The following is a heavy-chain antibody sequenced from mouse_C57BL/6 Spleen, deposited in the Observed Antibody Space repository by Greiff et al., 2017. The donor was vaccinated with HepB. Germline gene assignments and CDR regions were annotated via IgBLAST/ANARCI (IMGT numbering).Heavy chain of an antibody. CDR2: INPNNGGT. V-gene: IGHV1-26*01. Sequence: EVQLQQSGPELVKPGASVKISCKASGYTFTDYYMNWVKQSHGKSLEWIGDINPNNGGTSYNQKFKGKATLTVDKSSSTAYMELRSLTSEDSAVLYCASGITTVVGGFAYWGQGTLVTVSA. J-gene: IGHJ3*01. CDR3: ASGITTVVGGFAY. CDR1: GYTFTDYY. D-gene: IGHD1-1*01.